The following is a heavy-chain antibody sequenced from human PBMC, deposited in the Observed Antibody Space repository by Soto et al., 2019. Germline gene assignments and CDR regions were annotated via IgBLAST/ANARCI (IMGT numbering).Heavy chain of an antibody. V-gene: IGHV3-13*04. J-gene: IGHJ4*02. CDR2: IIPAGDT. Sequence: EVQLVESGGGLVQPGGSLRLSCAASGFTFSNYDMHWVRQATGKGLEWVSAIIPAGDTYYPGSVKGRFTSSRENAKNSLYLQMDRLRAGDTAVYYCAIVGSSGCFEYWGQGNLVTVSS. CDR1: GFTFSNYD. D-gene: IGHD6-19*01. CDR3: AIVGSSGCFEY.